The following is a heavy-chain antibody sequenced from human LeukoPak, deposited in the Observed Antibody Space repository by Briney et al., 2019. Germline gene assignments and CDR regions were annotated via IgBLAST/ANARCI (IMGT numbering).Heavy chain of an antibody. J-gene: IGHJ4*02. V-gene: IGHV4-59*08. Sequence: PSETLSLTCTVSGGSISNYYWSWIRQPPGKALEWIAYMYNSVSNYTPSLKSRVTLSVDTSKNQFYMKLSSVPAADTAVYYCARHRARDGYNALAYWGQGTLVTVSS. CDR2: MYNSVS. CDR3: ARHRARDGYNALAY. CDR1: GGSISNYY. D-gene: IGHD5-24*01.